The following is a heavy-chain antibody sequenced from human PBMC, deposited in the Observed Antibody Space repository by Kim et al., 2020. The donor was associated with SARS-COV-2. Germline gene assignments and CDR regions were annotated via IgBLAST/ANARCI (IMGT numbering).Heavy chain of an antibody. CDR3: ARGFEQQLAEPLFDY. CDR1: GYTFTSYY. V-gene: IGHV1-46*01. D-gene: IGHD6-13*01. J-gene: IGHJ4*02. CDR2: INPSGGST. Sequence: ASVKVSCKASGYTFTSYYMHWVRQAPGQGLEWMGIINPSGGSTSYAQKFQGRVTMTRDTSTSTVYMELSSLRSEDTAVYYCARGFEQQLAEPLFDYWGQGTLVTVSS.